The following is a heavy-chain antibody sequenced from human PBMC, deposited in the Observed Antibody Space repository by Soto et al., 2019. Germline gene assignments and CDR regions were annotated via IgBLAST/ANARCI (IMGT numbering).Heavy chain of an antibody. V-gene: IGHV3-23*01. Sequence: EVQLLESGGGLVQPGGSLRLSCAASGFTFRNYAMSWVRQAPGKGREWVSSITDSGGSTYYADSVRGRFTISRDNSKTTLYLQMNSLRAEDTAVYYCAKVTGIIDPLDPWGQGTLVTVSS. J-gene: IGHJ5*02. CDR3: AKVTGIIDPLDP. CDR2: ITDSGGST. CDR1: GFTFRNYA.